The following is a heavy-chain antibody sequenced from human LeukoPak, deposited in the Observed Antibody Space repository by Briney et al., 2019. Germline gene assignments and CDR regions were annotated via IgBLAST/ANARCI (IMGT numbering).Heavy chain of an antibody. CDR3: AKSHYYGSGSIDY. V-gene: IGHV3-48*01. J-gene: IGHJ4*02. D-gene: IGHD3-10*01. CDR1: GFTFSSYS. Sequence: GSLRLSCAASGFTFSSYSMNWVRQAPGKGLEWVSYISSSSSTIYYADSVKGRFSISRDNSKNALYLQVNSLRADDAALYYCAKSHYYGSGSIDYWGQGTLVTVSS. CDR2: ISSSSSTI.